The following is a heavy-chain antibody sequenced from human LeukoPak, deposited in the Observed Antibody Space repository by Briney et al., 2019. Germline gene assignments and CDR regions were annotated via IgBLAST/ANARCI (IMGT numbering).Heavy chain of an antibody. CDR1: GFIFNSYA. CDR3: ATSYGSNKNPFDY. CDR2: ISSNGDST. V-gene: IGHV3-64*01. Sequence: PGGSLRLSCAVSGFIFNSYAMHWVRQAPGKGLEYVSAISSNGDSTYYANSVRGRFTISRDNSKNTLYLQMRSLRAEDTAVYYCATSYGSNKNPFDYWGQGTLVTVSS. D-gene: IGHD4-23*01. J-gene: IGHJ4*02.